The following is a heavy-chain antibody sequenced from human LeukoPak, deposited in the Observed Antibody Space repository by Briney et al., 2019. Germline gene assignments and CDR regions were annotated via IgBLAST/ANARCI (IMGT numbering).Heavy chain of an antibody. Sequence: ASVKVSCKASGDTFSRYAISWVRQAPGQGLEWMGWINTNTGDPTYAQDFTGRFVFSVDTSVSTAYLQISSLKAEDTAVYYCARAYQPLGGLSFPDSWGQGALVTVSS. CDR3: ARAYQPLGGLSFPDS. CDR1: GDTFSRYA. D-gene: IGHD3-16*02. V-gene: IGHV7-4-1*02. CDR2: INTNTGDP. J-gene: IGHJ5*01.